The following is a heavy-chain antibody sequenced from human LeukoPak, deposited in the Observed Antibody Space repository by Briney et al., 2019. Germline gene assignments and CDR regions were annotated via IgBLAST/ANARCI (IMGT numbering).Heavy chain of an antibody. D-gene: IGHD2-2*03. Sequence: GGSLRLSCAASGFTLSVYWMHWVRQAPGKGLVWVSRINGDGSTINYADSVKGRFTISRDNAKNTLYLQMNSLRAEDTAVYYCARDRGPAVMDYWGQGTLVTVSS. CDR3: ARDRGPAVMDY. V-gene: IGHV3-74*01. CDR2: INGDGSTI. CDR1: GFTLSVYW. J-gene: IGHJ4*02.